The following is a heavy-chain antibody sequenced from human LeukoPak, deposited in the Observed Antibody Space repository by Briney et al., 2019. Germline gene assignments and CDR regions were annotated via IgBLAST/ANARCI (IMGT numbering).Heavy chain of an antibody. D-gene: IGHD1-26*01. J-gene: IGHJ4*02. Sequence: GGSLRLSCAASGLTISNNFMGWVRQAPGKGLEWVSLIYSGGSTYYADSVKGRFTISRDNSKNTLFLQMNSLRAEDTAVYYCAGGVYSAEIVGDYWGQGTLVTISS. CDR3: AGGVYSAEIVGDY. CDR1: GLTISNNF. V-gene: IGHV3-53*01. CDR2: IYSGGST.